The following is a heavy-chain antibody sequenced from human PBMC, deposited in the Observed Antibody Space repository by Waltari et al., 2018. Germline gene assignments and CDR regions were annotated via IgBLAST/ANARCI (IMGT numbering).Heavy chain of an antibody. CDR2: MNPNSGNT. D-gene: IGHD2-21*02. CDR1: GYTFTSYD. Sequence: QVQLVQSGDEVKKPGASVRVSCKASGYTFTSYDTNCVRRAAGTGLEWMGWMNPNSGNTGYAQKFQGRVTMTRNTSISTAYMELSSLRSEDTAVYYCARLGIVVVTDYYYYGMDVWGQGTTVTVSS. J-gene: IGHJ6*02. V-gene: IGHV1-8*01. CDR3: ARLGIVVVTDYYYYGMDV.